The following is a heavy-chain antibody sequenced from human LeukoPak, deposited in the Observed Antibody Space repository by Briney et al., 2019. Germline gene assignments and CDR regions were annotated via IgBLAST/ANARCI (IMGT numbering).Heavy chain of an antibody. Sequence: ASVKVSCKVSGYTLTELSMHWVRQAPGKGLEWMGGFDPEDGETIYAQKFQGRVPMTEDTSTDTAYMELSSLRSEDTAVYYCATDPGAGTTAFLAFDIWGQGTMVTVSS. J-gene: IGHJ3*02. CDR1: GYTLTELS. CDR3: ATDPGAGTTAFLAFDI. CDR2: FDPEDGET. V-gene: IGHV1-24*01. D-gene: IGHD1-1*01.